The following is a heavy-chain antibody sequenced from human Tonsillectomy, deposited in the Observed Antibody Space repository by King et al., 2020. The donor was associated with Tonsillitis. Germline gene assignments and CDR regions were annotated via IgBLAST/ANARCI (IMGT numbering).Heavy chain of an antibody. Sequence: VQLVESGGGLVQPGRSLRLSCAASGFIVDNYAMHWVRQAPGKGLEWVSGISWNSGHIGYADSVKGRFTISRDNAKNSLYLQMNSLRAEDTALYYCAKDKTDYDFWSGWNWFDPWGQGTLVTVSA. J-gene: IGHJ5*02. CDR3: AKDKTDYDFWSGWNWFDP. CDR2: ISWNSGHI. CDR1: GFIVDNYA. D-gene: IGHD3-3*01. V-gene: IGHV3-9*01.